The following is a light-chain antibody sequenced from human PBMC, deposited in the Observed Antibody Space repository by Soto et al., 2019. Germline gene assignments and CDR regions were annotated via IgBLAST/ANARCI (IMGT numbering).Light chain of an antibody. J-gene: IGLJ2*01. Sequence: QSALTQPASVSGSPGQSITISCTGTSSDVGSYNLVSWYQQHPGKAPKLMIHEGSKRPSVVSNRFSGFKSGNTASLTISGLQAEDEADYYCCSYAGSSTYVVFGGGTKLTVL. CDR2: EGS. V-gene: IGLV2-23*01. CDR1: SSDVGSYNL. CDR3: CSYAGSSTYVV.